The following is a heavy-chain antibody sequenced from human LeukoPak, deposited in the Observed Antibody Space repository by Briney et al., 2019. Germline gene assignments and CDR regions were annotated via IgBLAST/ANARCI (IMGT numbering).Heavy chain of an antibody. CDR3: AKHWRKPSYIAVVTAIRGGSFDY. CDR1: GFTFSSYA. Sequence: GGSLRLSCAASGFTFSSYAMSWVGQAPGKGVEWVSAISGSGGSTYYAASVTRRFTISRHTSKNSLYLQMTSLSAEDTAVYYCAKHWRKPSYIAVVTAIRGGSFDYWGQGTLVTVSS. V-gene: IGHV3-23*01. J-gene: IGHJ4*02. CDR2: ISGSGGST. D-gene: IGHD2-21*02.